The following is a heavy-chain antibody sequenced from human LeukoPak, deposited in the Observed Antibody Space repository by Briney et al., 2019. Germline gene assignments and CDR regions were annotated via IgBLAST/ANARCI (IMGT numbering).Heavy chain of an antibody. Sequence: SETLSLTCTVSGGSISGYYWSWIRQPPGKGLEWIGNIYYTGSTSYNPSLKSRVTMSVDTSKNQFSLKLSSVTAADTAVYYCARDKYYYYYDSSGYYLGYWGQGTLVTVSS. CDR3: ARDKYYYYYDSSGYYLGY. D-gene: IGHD3-22*01. CDR1: GGSISGYY. V-gene: IGHV4-59*12. J-gene: IGHJ4*02. CDR2: IYYTGST.